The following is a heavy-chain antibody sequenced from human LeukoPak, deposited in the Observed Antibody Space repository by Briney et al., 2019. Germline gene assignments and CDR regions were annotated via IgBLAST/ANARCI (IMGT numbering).Heavy chain of an antibody. V-gene: IGHV3-48*01. J-gene: IGHJ4*02. CDR1: GFTFSSYS. CDR3: AKDQEVDTAMIPPASYFDY. CDR2: ISSSSSTI. Sequence: PGGSLRLSCAASGFTFSSYSMNWVRQAPGKGLEWVSYISSSSSTIYYADSVKGRFTISRDNAKNSLYLQMNSLRAEDTAVYYCAKDQEVDTAMIPPASYFDYWGQGTLVTVSS. D-gene: IGHD5-18*01.